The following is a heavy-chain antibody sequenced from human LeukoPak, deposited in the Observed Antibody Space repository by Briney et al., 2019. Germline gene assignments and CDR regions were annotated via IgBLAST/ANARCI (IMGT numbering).Heavy chain of an antibody. CDR2: IKQDGSEK. J-gene: IGHJ6*04. D-gene: IGHD3-10*01. CDR3: ASDDGYGSGSLNPYYYYGMDV. V-gene: IGHV3-7*03. CDR1: GFTFSSYW. Sequence: GGSLRLSCAASGFTFSSYWMSWVRQAPGKGLEWVANIKQDGSEKNYVDSVKGRFTISRDNAKNSLLLQMDSLRAEDTAVYYCASDDGYGSGSLNPYYYYGMDVWGKGTTVTVSS.